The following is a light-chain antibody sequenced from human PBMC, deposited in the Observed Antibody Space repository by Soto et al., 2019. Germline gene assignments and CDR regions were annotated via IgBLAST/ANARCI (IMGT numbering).Light chain of an antibody. J-gene: IGLJ1*01. V-gene: IGLV2-14*01. Sequence: QSVLTQPASVSGSPGQSITISCTGTSSDVGGYNYVSWYQQHPGKAPKLMIYDVSNRPSGVSNRFSGSKSGNTASLTIYGLQAKDEADYYCSSYTRSSTDVFGTGTKLTVL. CDR1: SSDVGGYNY. CDR2: DVS. CDR3: SSYTRSSTDV.